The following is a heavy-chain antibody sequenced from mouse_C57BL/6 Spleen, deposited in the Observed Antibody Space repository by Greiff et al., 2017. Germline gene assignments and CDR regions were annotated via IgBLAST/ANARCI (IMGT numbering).Heavy chain of an antibody. D-gene: IGHD2-14*01. CDR1: GFSLTSYG. CDR3: ARKRDDVYYYAMDY. CDR2: IWSGGST. V-gene: IGHV2-2*01. J-gene: IGHJ4*01. Sequence: QVQLKESGPGLVQPSQSLSITCTVSGFSLTSYGVHWVRQSPGKGLEWLGVIWSGGSTDYNAAFISRLSISKDNSKSQVFFKMNSLQADDTAIYYCARKRDDVYYYAMDYWGQGTSVTVSS.